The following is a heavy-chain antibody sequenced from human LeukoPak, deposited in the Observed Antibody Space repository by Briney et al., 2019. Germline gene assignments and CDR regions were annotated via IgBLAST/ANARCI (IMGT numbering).Heavy chain of an antibody. CDR1: GYTFSDYY. J-gene: IGHJ4*02. Sequence: GASVKVSCKASGYTFSDYYMHWVRQAPGQGLEWMGWINPNNGGTTYEQKFQGRVTMTRDTSISTAYMELSRLTSDDTAVYYCARGHESKKPISPDYWGQGTLVTVSS. D-gene: IGHD3-3*02. CDR3: ARGHESKKPISPDY. V-gene: IGHV1-2*02. CDR2: INPNNGGT.